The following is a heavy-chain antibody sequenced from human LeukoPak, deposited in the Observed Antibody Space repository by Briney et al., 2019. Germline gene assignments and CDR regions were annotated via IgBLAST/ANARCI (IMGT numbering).Heavy chain of an antibody. V-gene: IGHV1-2*02. J-gene: IGHJ4*02. CDR3: VPTAEAYTSWWKV. D-gene: IGHD3-16*01. Sequence: GASVTVSFKASGYKFTDDYMHWVRQAPGQGLEFMGWINPDSGFTNYAQKFKGRVTMTRDTTISTAYLEVRSLTSDDTAVYYCVPTAEAYTSWWKVWGQGTLVTVSS. CDR2: INPDSGFT. CDR1: GYKFTDDY.